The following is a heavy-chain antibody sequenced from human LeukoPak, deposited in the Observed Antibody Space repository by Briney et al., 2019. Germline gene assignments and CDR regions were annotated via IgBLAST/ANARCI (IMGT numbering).Heavy chain of an antibody. CDR3: ARDYIAARGPTKSKSVAFDI. V-gene: IGHV1-69*04. D-gene: IGHD6-6*01. CDR1: GYTFTGYY. Sequence: GASVKVSCKASGYTFTGYYMHWVRQAPGQGLEWMGRIIPILGIANYAQKFQGRVTITADKSTSTAYMELSSLRSEDTAVYYCARDYIAARGPTKSKSVAFDIWGQGTMVTVSS. J-gene: IGHJ3*02. CDR2: IIPILGIA.